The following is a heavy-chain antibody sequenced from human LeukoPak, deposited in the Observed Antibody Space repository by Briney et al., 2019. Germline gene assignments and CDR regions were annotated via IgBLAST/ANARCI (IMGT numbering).Heavy chain of an antibody. CDR1: GGSISGYF. J-gene: IGHJ4*02. V-gene: IGHV4-4*07. Sequence: SETLSLTCTVSGGSISGYFWTWIRQPAGKELEWIGRVYTNGTTYYNPSLESRVTISLDTFNNQFSLRVTSVTAADTAIYYCARGTEKTRISGYYSFDHWGRGLLVTVSS. CDR3: ARGTEKTRISGYYSFDH. CDR2: VYTNGTT. D-gene: IGHD5-12*01.